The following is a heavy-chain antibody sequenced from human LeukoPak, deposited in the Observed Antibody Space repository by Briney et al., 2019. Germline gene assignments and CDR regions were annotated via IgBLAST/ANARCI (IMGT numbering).Heavy chain of an antibody. CDR2: IYYSGST. V-gene: IGHV4-39*07. CDR3: ARVGYGSGFDY. Sequence: PSETLSLTCTVSGGSISSSSYYWGWIRQPPGKGLEWIGSIYYSGSTYYNPSLKSRVTISVDTSKNQFSLKLSSVTAADTAVYYCARVGYGSGFDYWGQGTLVTVSS. CDR1: GGSISSSSYY. J-gene: IGHJ4*02. D-gene: IGHD3-10*01.